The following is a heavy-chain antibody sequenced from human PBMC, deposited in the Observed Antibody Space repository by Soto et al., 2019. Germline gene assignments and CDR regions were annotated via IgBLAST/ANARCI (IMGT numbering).Heavy chain of an antibody. D-gene: IGHD4-17*01. CDR1: GFTFDDYA. CDR2: ISWNSGSI. CDR3: AKLGATVTDDAFDI. Sequence: GGSLRLSCAASGFTFDDYAMHWVRQAPGKGLEWVSGISWNSGSIGYADSVKGRFTISRDNAKNSLYLQMNSLRAEDMALYYCAKLGATVTDDAFDIWGQGTMVTVSS. J-gene: IGHJ3*02. V-gene: IGHV3-9*03.